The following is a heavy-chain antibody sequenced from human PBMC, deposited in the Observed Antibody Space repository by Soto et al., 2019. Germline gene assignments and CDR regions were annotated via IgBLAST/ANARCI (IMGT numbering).Heavy chain of an antibody. CDR2: ITWNGGTI. CDR3: AKGGSAALIAPSGRDNWFDP. D-gene: IGHD6-13*01. V-gene: IGHV3-9*01. J-gene: IGHJ5*02. CDR1: GFAFDDYV. Sequence: LRLSWAASGFAFDDYVMHWVRQPPGRGLEWVSGITWNGGTIRYVDSVKGRFTISRDNAENSLYLQMNSLRPEDTAVYYCAKGGSAALIAPSGRDNWFDPWGQGTQVTVSS.